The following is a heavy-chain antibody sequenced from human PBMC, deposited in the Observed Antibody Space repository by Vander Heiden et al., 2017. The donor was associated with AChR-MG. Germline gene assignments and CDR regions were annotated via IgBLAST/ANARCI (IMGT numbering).Heavy chain of an antibody. Sequence: QGHLVESGGGVVQPGRSLRLSCAASGFTFSSYAMHWVRQAPGKGLEWVAVISYDGNNKYYADSVKGRFSISRDNSKNTLYLQMNSLRADDTAAYYCAKKDGGWVTSPPSDYWGQGTLVTVSS. CDR1: GFTFSSYA. CDR2: ISYDGNNK. CDR3: AKKDGGWVTSPPSDY. V-gene: IGHV3-30*18. J-gene: IGHJ4*02. D-gene: IGHD1-26*01.